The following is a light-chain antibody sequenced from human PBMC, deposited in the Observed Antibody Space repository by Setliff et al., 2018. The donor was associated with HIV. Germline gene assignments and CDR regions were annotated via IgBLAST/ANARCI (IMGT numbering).Light chain of an antibody. V-gene: IGLV2-14*01. CDR1: SSDVGGYNY. J-gene: IGLJ1*01. CDR2: EVS. CDR3: SSYTSSNNYV. Sequence: QSALTQPASVSGSPGQSITISCTGTSSDVGGYNYVSWYQQHPGKAPKLMIYEVSNRPSGVSNRFSGSKSVNTASLTISGLQAEDEADYYCSSYTSSNNYVFGTGTKVTVL.